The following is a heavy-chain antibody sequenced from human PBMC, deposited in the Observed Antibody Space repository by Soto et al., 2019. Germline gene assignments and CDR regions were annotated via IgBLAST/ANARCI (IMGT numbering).Heavy chain of an antibody. D-gene: IGHD3-10*01. Sequence: QVQLVQSGAEVKKPGSSVKVSCKASGGTFSSYTISWVRQAPGQGLEWVGRIIPILGIANYSQKFQGRGTITADKSTSTAYMEMSSLRSEDTAVYYCARDSYGSGYWGQGTLVTVSS. CDR1: GGTFSSYT. CDR2: IIPILGIA. CDR3: ARDSYGSGY. V-gene: IGHV1-69*08. J-gene: IGHJ4*02.